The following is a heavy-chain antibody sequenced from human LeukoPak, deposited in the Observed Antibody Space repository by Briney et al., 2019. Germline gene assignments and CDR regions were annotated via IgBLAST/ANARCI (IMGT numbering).Heavy chain of an antibody. Sequence: SQTLSLTCAISGDSVSSNSAAWNWIRQSPLRGLEWLGRTYYRSKWYNDYEESVKSRITINPDTSKNPFSLHLNPVTPEDTAVYYCARDRNSRKSSDWLLKYYYYVDVWGKGTTVTVSS. D-gene: IGHD6-19*01. CDR3: ARDRNSRKSSDWLLKYYYYVDV. J-gene: IGHJ6*03. V-gene: IGHV6-1*01. CDR2: TYYRSKWYN. CDR1: GDSVSSNSAA.